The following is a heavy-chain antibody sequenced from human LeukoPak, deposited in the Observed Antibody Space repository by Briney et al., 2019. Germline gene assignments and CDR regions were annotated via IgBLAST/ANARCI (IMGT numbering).Heavy chain of an antibody. Sequence: LETLSLTCTVSGGSISSSSYYWGWIRQPPGKGLEWIGSIYYSGSTYYNPSLKSRVTISVDTSKNQFSLKLSSVTAADTAVYYCARGRDDYVWGSYRFGNWFDPWGQGTLVTVSS. D-gene: IGHD3-16*02. CDR2: IYYSGST. CDR1: GGSISSSSYY. CDR3: ARGRDDYVWGSYRFGNWFDP. J-gene: IGHJ5*02. V-gene: IGHV4-39*07.